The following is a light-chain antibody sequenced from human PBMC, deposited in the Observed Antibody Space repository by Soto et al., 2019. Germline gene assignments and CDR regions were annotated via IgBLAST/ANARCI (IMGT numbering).Light chain of an antibody. V-gene: IGKV1-39*01. CDR3: HQGFSLPWT. CDR2: AAS. J-gene: IGKJ1*01. CDR1: QDIKNY. Sequence: DIQVTQSPSSLSASVGERVTITCRATQDIKNYLNWYQRKPGTAPRLLIYAASNLHSGVPSTFSASGSGTDFALNISSLQADDFGTYYCHQGFSLPWTFGQGTKVEVK.